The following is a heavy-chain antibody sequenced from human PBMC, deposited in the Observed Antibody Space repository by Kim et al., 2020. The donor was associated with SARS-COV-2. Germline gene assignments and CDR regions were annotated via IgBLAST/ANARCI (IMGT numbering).Heavy chain of an antibody. Sequence: SETLSLTCTVSGGSISSSSYYWGWIRQPPGKGLEWIGSIYYSGSTYYNPSLKSRVTISVDTSKNQFSLKLSSVTAADTAVYYCARDGEQGADYGMDVWGQGTTVTVSS. J-gene: IGHJ6*02. D-gene: IGHD4-17*01. CDR1: GGSISSSSYY. V-gene: IGHV4-39*07. CDR3: ARDGEQGADYGMDV. CDR2: IYYSGST.